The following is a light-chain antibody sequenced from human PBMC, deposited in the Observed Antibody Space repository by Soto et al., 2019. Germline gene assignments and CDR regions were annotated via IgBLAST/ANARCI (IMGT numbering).Light chain of an antibody. Sequence: DIVLTQSPGTLSLSPGERATLSCRASQSISSTYLGWYQQKPGQAPRLLIDGASRMATSIPVRFSGSGSGTDFTLTISRLEPEDFAVYYCQQYCTSLYTFGQGTKLEIK. CDR3: QQYCTSLYT. V-gene: IGKV3-20*01. J-gene: IGKJ2*01. CDR1: QSISSTY. CDR2: GAS.